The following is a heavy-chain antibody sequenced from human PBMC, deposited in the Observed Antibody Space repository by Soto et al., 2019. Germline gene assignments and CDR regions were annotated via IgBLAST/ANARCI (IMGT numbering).Heavy chain of an antibody. J-gene: IGHJ5*02. CDR2: MNPNSGNT. CDR1: GYTFTSYD. CDR3: ARGGRRNWFDP. V-gene: IGHV1-8*01. Sequence: GAAVKVCCNASGYTFTSYDITWVRQATGQVIEWMGWMNPNSGNTGYAQNFQGRVTMTRNTSISTAYMELSSLRSEDTAVYYCARGGRRNWFDPWGQGTLVTVSS.